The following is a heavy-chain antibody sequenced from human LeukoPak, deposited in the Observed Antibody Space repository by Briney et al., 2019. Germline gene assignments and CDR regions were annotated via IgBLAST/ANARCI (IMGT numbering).Heavy chain of an antibody. D-gene: IGHD6-13*01. Sequence: PGGSLRLSCAASGFTFSSYAMHWVRKAPGKGLERVAFIRYDGSNKYYADSVRGRFTISRDNSKNTLYLQMNSLRAEDTAIFNCARVDSIAAADSTRSPAFDIWGQGTMVTVSS. CDR1: GFTFSSYA. CDR3: ARVDSIAAADSTRSPAFDI. V-gene: IGHV3-30*02. J-gene: IGHJ3*02. CDR2: IRYDGSNK.